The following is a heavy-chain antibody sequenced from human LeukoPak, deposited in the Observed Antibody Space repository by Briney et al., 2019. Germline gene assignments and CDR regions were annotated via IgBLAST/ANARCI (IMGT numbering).Heavy chain of an antibody. D-gene: IGHD3-16*01. CDR2: INPSGGST. Sequence: ASVKVSCKASGYTFTSYYMHWVRQAPGQGLEWMGIINPSGGSTSYAQKFQGRVTMTRDMSTSTVYMELSSLRSEDTAVYYCAREGGDKGPSNLNFDYWGQGPLVTVSS. CDR1: GYTFTSYY. J-gene: IGHJ4*02. V-gene: IGHV1-46*01. CDR3: AREGGDKGPSNLNFDY.